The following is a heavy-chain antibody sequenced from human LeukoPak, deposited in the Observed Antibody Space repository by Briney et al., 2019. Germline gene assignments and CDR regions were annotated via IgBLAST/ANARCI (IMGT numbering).Heavy chain of an antibody. CDR1: GFTFSTYS. J-gene: IGHJ4*02. D-gene: IGHD3-16*01. CDR2: ISSSSTYI. Sequence: GGSLRLSCAASGFTFSTYSMNWVRQAPGKGLEWVSYISSSSTYIYYADSVKGRFTISRDNAKNSLYLQMNSLRAEDAAVYYCARPYLYHFDYWGQGTLVTVSS. V-gene: IGHV3-21*01. CDR3: ARPYLYHFDY.